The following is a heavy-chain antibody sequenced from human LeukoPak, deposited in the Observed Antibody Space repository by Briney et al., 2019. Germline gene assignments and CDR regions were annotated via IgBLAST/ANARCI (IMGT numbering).Heavy chain of an antibody. Sequence: GGSLRLSCAASGFTFSSYAMSWVRQAPGKGLEWVSAISGSGGSAYYADSVKGRFTISRDNSKNTLYLHMSGLRAEDTATYYCASDMGPGYYYVDVWGKGTTVTVSS. CDR2: ISGSGGSA. V-gene: IGHV3-23*01. D-gene: IGHD2-15*01. CDR1: GFTFSSYA. CDR3: ASDMGPGYYYVDV. J-gene: IGHJ6*03.